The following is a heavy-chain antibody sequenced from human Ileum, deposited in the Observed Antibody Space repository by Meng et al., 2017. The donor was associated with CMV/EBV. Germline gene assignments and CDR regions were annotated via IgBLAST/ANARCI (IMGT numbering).Heavy chain of an antibody. Sequence: ASVKVSCKASGYTFTSHGISWVRQAPGQGLEWMGWISAYNGNTIYAQKLQGRVTITTDTSTSTTYMELRSLRSDDTALYYCVRDNRFLDLLSGRCEGSWPCNYFDRWGQGTLVTVSS. V-gene: IGHV1-18*01. CDR1: GYTFTSHG. D-gene: IGHD3/OR15-3a*01. CDR3: VRDNRFLDLLSGRCEGSWPCNYFDR. CDR2: ISAYNGNT. J-gene: IGHJ4*02.